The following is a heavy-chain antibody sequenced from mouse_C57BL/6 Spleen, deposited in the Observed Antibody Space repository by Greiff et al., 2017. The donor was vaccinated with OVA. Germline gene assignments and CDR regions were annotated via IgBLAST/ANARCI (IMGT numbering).Heavy chain of an antibody. CDR3: ARCYYYGSSSYWYFDV. Sequence: EVKVVESGAELVKPGASVKLSCTASGFNIKDYYMHWVKQRTEQGLEWIGRIDPEDGETKYAPKFQGKATITADTSSNTAYLQLSSLTSEDTAVYYCARCYYYGSSSYWYFDVWGTGTTVTVSS. D-gene: IGHD1-1*01. CDR1: GFNIKDYY. V-gene: IGHV14-2*01. CDR2: IDPEDGET. J-gene: IGHJ1*03.